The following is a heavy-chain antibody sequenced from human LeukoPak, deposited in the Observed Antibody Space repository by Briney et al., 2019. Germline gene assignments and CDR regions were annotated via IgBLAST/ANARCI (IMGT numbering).Heavy chain of an antibody. V-gene: IGHV4-59*01. D-gene: IGHD3-10*01. CDR3: ARADVDREFITKNHFDY. J-gene: IGHJ4*02. CDR1: GGSISSYY. Sequence: PSETLSLTCTVSGGSISSYYWSWIRQPPGKGLEWIGYIYYSGSTNYNPSLKSRVTISVDTSKNQFSLKLSSVTAADTAVYYCARADVDREFITKNHFDYWGQGTLVTVSS. CDR2: IYYSGST.